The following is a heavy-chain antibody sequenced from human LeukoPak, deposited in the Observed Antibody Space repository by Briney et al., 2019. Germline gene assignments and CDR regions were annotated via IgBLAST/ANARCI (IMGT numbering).Heavy chain of an antibody. V-gene: IGHV3-21*04. D-gene: IGHD3-22*01. Sequence: GGSLRLSCAASGFTFSRYSMNWVRQAPGKGLEWVSSISSSSNYIYYADSVKGRFTISRDNAKNSLYLQMNSLRAEDTAVYYCASITGITMIVVVGPAFDIWGQGTMVTVSS. J-gene: IGHJ3*02. CDR3: ASITGITMIVVVGPAFDI. CDR1: GFTFSRYS. CDR2: ISSSSNYI.